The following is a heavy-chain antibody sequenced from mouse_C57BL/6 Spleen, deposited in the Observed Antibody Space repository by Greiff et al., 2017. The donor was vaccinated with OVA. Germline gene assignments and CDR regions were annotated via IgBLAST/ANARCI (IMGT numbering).Heavy chain of an antibody. J-gene: IGHJ4*01. CDR1: GFTFSDYY. D-gene: IGHD1-1*01. CDR3: ARDSGYYYGSSHYYAMDY. V-gene: IGHV5-16*01. Sequence: EVKLVESEGGLVQPGSSMKLSCTASGFTFSDYYMAWVRQVPEKGLEWVANINYDGSSTYYLDSLKSRFIISRDNAKNILYLQMSSLKSEDTATYYCARDSGYYYGSSHYYAMDYWGQGTSVTVSS. CDR2: INYDGSST.